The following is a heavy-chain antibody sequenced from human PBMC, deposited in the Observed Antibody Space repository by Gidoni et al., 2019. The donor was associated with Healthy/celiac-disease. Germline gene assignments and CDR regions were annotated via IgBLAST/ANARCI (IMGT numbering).Heavy chain of an antibody. CDR2: ISWNRGSI. CDR1: GFTFDDYA. D-gene: IGHD1-7*01. CDR3: AKEGSITGTTIPYYYYMDV. V-gene: IGHV3-9*01. Sequence: EVQLVESGGGLVQPGRSLRLSCAASGFTFDDYAMHWVRQAPGKGLEWVSGISWNRGSIGYADSVKGRFTISRDNAKNSLYLQMNSLRAEDTALYYCAKEGSITGTTIPYYYYMDVWGKGTTVTVSS. J-gene: IGHJ6*03.